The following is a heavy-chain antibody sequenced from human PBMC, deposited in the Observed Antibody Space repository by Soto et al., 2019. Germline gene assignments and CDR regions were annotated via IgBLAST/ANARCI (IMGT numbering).Heavy chain of an antibody. Sequence: QVQLVESGGGVVQPGRSLRLSCEASGFSFSSYGMQWVGQAPGKGLEWGAVISYDGSNKYYADSVKDRFTISRDNSKKTLYLQMNSLRADDTAVYYCVAGQYFFDYCGQGTLVTVSS. J-gene: IGHJ4*02. D-gene: IGHD6-19*01. CDR3: VAGQYFFDY. CDR2: ISYDGSNK. CDR1: GFSFSSYG. V-gene: IGHV3-30*03.